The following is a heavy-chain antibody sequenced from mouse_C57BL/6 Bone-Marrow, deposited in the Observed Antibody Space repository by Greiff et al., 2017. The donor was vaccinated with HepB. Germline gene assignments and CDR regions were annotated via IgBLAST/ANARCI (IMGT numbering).Heavy chain of an antibody. CDR1: GFSFNTYA. CDR2: IRSKSNNYAT. CDR3: VSHLGLMSRRYYYAMDY. D-gene: IGHD1-1*01. Sequence: DVKLVESGGGLVQPKGSLKLSCAASGFSFNTYAMNWVRQAPGKGLEWVARIRSKSNNYATYYADSVKDRFTISRDDSESMLYLQMNNLKTEDTAMYYCVSHLGLMSRRYYYAMDYWGQGTSVTVSS. V-gene: IGHV10-1*01. J-gene: IGHJ4*01.